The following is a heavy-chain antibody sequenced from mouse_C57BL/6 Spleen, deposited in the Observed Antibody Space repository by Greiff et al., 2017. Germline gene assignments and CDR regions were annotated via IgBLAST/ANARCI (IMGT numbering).Heavy chain of an antibody. CDR2: IWSGGST. V-gene: IGHV2-2*01. Sequence: VKLVESGPGLVQPSQSLSITCTVSGFSLTSYGVHWVRQSPGKGLEWLGVIWSGGSTDYNAAFISRLSISKDNSKSQVFFKMNSLQADDTAIYYCAIYDYDEESYAMDYWGQGTSVTVSS. J-gene: IGHJ4*01. CDR1: GFSLTSYG. CDR3: AIYDYDEESYAMDY. D-gene: IGHD2-4*01.